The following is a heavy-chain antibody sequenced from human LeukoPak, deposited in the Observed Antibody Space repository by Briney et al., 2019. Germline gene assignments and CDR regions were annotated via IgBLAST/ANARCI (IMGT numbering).Heavy chain of an antibody. J-gene: IGHJ4*02. CDR3: AKATGNLGN. Sequence: GGSLRLSCAASGFTFSSYAMSWVRQAPGKGLEWVSTISNNDGSTYYADSVKGRFTISRDNSKNTLYLQIYTLTADDTAIYYCAKATGNLGNWGQGTQVTVSS. D-gene: IGHD1-1*01. CDR2: ISNNDGST. V-gene: IGHV3-23*01. CDR1: GFTFSSYA.